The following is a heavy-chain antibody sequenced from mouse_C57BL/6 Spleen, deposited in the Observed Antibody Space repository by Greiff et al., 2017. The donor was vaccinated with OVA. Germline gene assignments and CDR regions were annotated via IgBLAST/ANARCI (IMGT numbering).Heavy chain of an antibody. J-gene: IGHJ3*01. V-gene: IGHV1-15*01. CDR1: GYTFTDYE. Sequence: QVQLKESGAELVRPGASVTLSCKASGYTFTDYEMHWVKQTPVHGLEWIGAIDPETGGTAYNQKFKGKAILTADKSSSTAYMELRSLTSEDSAVYYCTREGYDYGWFAYWGQGTLVTVSA. D-gene: IGHD2-4*01. CDR2: IDPETGGT. CDR3: TREGYDYGWFAY.